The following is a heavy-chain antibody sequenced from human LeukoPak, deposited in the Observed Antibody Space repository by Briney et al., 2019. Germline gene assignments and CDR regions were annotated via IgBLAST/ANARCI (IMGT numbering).Heavy chain of an antibody. V-gene: IGHV1-3*01. J-gene: IGHJ4*02. D-gene: IGHD3-22*01. CDR3: AREGYYDSSGYSPLLTTALDY. CDR1: GYTFTSYA. CDR2: INAGNGNT. Sequence: ASVKVSCKASGYTFTSYAMHWVRQAPGQRLEWMGWINAGNGNTKYSQKFQGRVTITRDTSASTAYMELSSLRSEDTAVYYCAREGYYDSSGYSPLLTTALDYWGQGTLVTVSS.